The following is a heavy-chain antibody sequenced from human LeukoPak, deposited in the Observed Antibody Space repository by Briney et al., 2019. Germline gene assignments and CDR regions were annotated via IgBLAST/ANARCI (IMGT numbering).Heavy chain of an antibody. Sequence: PGRSLRLSCAASGFTFSSYSMNWVRQAPGKGLEWVSSISRSSSYIYYADSVKGRFTISRDNAKNSLYLQMNSLRAEDTAVYYCARALRRGYSGYDSGFDYWGQGTLVTVSS. CDR3: ARALRRGYSGYDSGFDY. CDR2: ISRSSSYI. V-gene: IGHV3-21*01. CDR1: GFTFSSYS. J-gene: IGHJ4*02. D-gene: IGHD5-12*01.